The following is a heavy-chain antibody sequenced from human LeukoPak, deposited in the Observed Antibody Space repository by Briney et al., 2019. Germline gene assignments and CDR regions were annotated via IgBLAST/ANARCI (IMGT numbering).Heavy chain of an antibody. CDR1: GFTVSSNY. Sequence: PGGSLRLSCAASGFTVSSNYMSWVRQAPGKGLEWVSSISSSSSYIYYADSVKGRFTVSRDNAKNSLYLQMNSLRAEDTAVYYCARGQIFWSGERHRWFDPWGQGTLVTVSS. V-gene: IGHV3-21*01. CDR3: ARGQIFWSGERHRWFDP. CDR2: ISSSSSYI. D-gene: IGHD3-3*01. J-gene: IGHJ5*02.